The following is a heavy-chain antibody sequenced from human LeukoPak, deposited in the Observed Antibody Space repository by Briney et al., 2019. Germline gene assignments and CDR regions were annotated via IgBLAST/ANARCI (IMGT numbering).Heavy chain of an antibody. CDR2: INPKNAAT. V-gene: IGHV1-2*02. CDR3: ARTLYISAAPGGFDY. J-gene: IGHJ4*02. Sequence: ASVKVSCKASGYTFTSYYMHWVRQAPGQGLEWMGWINPKNAATNYGQRFQGRVTMTRDTSTGTVYMELNTLRSDDTAVYYCARTLYISAAPGGFDYWGQGTLVTVSS. CDR1: GYTFTSYY. D-gene: IGHD6-13*01.